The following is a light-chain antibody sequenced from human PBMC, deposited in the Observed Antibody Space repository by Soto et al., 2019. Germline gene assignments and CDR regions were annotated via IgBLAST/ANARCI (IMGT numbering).Light chain of an antibody. J-gene: IGKJ5*01. CDR2: KAS. V-gene: IGKV1-5*03. CDR1: QTIDSW. Sequence: DVQMTQSPSTLSASVGDRVTITCRASQTIDSWLAWYQQRPGKPPNLLIYKASTLASGVPSRFSGSGSGTDFTLTISSLQPEDFAVYYCQQYNKWPYTFGQGTRLEI. CDR3: QQYNKWPYT.